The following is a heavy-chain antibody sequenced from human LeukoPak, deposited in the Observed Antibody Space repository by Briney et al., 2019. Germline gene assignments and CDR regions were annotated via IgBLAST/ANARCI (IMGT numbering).Heavy chain of an antibody. D-gene: IGHD3-3*01. CDR1: GFTFSSYG. V-gene: IGHV3-33*01. Sequence: GGSLRLSCAASGFTFSSYGMHWVRQAPGKGLEWVAVIWYDGSNKYYADSVKGRFTISRDNSKNTLYLQMNSLRAEDTAVYYCARSPLQYYDFWSGYPYGMDVWGQGTTVTVSS. CDR3: ARSPLQYYDFWSGYPYGMDV. J-gene: IGHJ6*02. CDR2: IWYDGSNK.